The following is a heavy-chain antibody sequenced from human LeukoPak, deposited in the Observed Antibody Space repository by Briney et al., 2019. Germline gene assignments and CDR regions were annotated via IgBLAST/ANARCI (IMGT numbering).Heavy chain of an antibody. CDR3: AKTWRGRGYYGYGPSEYFYYMDV. Sequence: GGSLRLSCAASGFTFSTYGINWVRQAPGKGLEWVSAVSGGDGNKYYADSVKGRFTNSRDNSKNTLWLKMNSLKGEDTAVYYCAKTWRGRGYYGYGPSEYFYYMDVWGKGTTVTISS. J-gene: IGHJ6*03. V-gene: IGHV3-23*01. D-gene: IGHD3-10*01. CDR2: VSGGDGNK. CDR1: GFTFSTYG.